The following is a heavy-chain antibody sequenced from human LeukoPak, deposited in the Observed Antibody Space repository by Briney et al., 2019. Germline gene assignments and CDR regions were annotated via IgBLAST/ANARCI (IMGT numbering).Heavy chain of an antibody. J-gene: IGHJ4*02. V-gene: IGHV3-21*01. Sequence: LXXXSSISSSSSYIYYADSVKGRFTISRDNAKNSLYLQMNSLRAEDTAVYYCAREDTMVRGVFDYWGQGTLVTVSS. D-gene: IGHD3-10*01. CDR3: AREDTMVRGVFDY. CDR2: ISSSSSYI.